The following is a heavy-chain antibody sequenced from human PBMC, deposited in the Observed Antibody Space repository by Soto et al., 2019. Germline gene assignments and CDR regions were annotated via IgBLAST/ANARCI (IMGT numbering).Heavy chain of an antibody. J-gene: IGHJ4*02. CDR3: AKDLLSPYCSGGSCYGGYFDY. Sequence: GGSLRLSCAASGFTFSSYGMHWVRQAPGKGLEWVAVISYDGSNKYYADSVKGRFTISRDNSKNTLYLQMNSLRAEDTAVYYCAKDLLSPYCSGGSCYGGYFDYWGQGTLVTVPQ. D-gene: IGHD2-15*01. CDR2: ISYDGSNK. CDR1: GFTFSSYG. V-gene: IGHV3-30*18.